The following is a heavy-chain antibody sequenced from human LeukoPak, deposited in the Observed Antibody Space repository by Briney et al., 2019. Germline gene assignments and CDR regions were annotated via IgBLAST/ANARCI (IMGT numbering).Heavy chain of an antibody. CDR2: IYYSGST. J-gene: IGHJ3*02. CDR3: TEYRGGAFDI. V-gene: IGHV4-31*03. CDR1: GGSISSGGYY. Sequence: SQTLSLTCTVSGGSISSGGYYWSWIRQHPGKGLEWIGYIYYSGSTYYNPSLKSRVTISVDKSKNQFSLKLSSVTAADTAVYYCTEYRGGAFDIWGQGTMVTVSS. D-gene: IGHD2-2*01.